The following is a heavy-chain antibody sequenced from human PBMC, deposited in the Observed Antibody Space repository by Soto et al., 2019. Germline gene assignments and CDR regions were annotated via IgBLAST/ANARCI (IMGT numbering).Heavy chain of an antibody. CDR1: GFTFSSYG. V-gene: IGHV3-30*18. CDR2: ISYDGSNK. Sequence: LRLSCAASGFTFSSYGMHWVRQAPGKGLEWVAVISYDGSNKYYADSVKGRFTISRDNSKNTLYLQMNSLRAEDTAVYYCAKDRIQLWEFDYWGQGTLVTVSS. J-gene: IGHJ4*02. CDR3: AKDRIQLWEFDY. D-gene: IGHD5-18*01.